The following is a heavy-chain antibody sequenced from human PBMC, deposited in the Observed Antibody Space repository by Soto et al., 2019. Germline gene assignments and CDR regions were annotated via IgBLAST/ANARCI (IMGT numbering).Heavy chain of an antibody. D-gene: IGHD6-19*01. Sequence: GGSLRLSCAASGFTFSSYAMSWVRQAPGKGLEWVSAISGSGGSTYYADSVKGRFTISRDNSKNTLYLQMNSLRAEDTAVYYCAKESGMSSSGWYVSRGMDVWGQGTTVTVSS. CDR3: AKESGMSSSGWYVSRGMDV. V-gene: IGHV3-23*01. CDR2: ISGSGGST. J-gene: IGHJ6*02. CDR1: GFTFSSYA.